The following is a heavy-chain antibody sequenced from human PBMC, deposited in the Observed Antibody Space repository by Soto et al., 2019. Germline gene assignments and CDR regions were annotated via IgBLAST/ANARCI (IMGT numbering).Heavy chain of an antibody. D-gene: IGHD3-10*01. J-gene: IGHJ4*02. CDR2: IYYSGST. CDR1: GGSISSGDYY. CDR3: ARTYYYGSGTSDY. V-gene: IGHV4-30-4*01. Sequence: QVQLQESGPGLVKPSETLSLTCTVSGGSISSGDYYWSWIRQPPGKGLEWIGYIYYSGSTHYNPSFKSRVTLSVDTSKNQFSLKLRSVTAADTAVYYCARTYYYGSGTSDYWGQGTLVTVSS.